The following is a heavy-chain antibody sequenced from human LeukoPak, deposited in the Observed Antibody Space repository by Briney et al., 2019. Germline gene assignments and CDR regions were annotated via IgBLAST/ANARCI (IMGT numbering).Heavy chain of an antibody. J-gene: IGHJ4*02. CDR2: IYTSGST. CDR1: GDSITSGSYF. CDR3: ARELATIIY. D-gene: IGHD5-24*01. V-gene: IGHV4-61*02. Sequence: SQTLSLTCTVSGDSITSGSYFWSWIRQPAGKGLEWIGRIYTSGSTNYNPSLKSRVTISVDTSKNQFSLKLSSVTAADTAVYYCARELATIIYWGQGTLVTVSS.